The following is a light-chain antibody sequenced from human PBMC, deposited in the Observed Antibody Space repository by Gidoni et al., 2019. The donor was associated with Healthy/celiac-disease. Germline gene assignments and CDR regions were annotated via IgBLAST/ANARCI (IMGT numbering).Light chain of an antibody. Sequence: DIVMTQSPDSLAVSLGERATINCKSSQNVLYNSKNKNYLAWYHQKPGQPPKLLIYWASTRESGVPDRFSGSGSGTDFTLTISSLQAEDVAVYYCQQYYSTPYTFGQGTKLEIK. J-gene: IGKJ2*01. CDR1: QNVLYNSKNKNY. CDR3: QQYYSTPYT. V-gene: IGKV4-1*01. CDR2: WAS.